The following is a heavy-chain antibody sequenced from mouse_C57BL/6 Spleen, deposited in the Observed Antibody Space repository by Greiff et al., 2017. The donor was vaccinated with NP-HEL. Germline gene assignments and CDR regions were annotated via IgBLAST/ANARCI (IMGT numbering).Heavy chain of an antibody. V-gene: IGHV5-4*03. CDR2: ISDGGSYT. J-gene: IGHJ2*01. D-gene: IGHD2-4*01. Sequence: EVKLVESGGGLVKPGGSLKLSCAASGFTFSSYAMSWVRQTPEKRLEWVATISDGGSYTYYPDNVKGRFTISRDNAKNNLYLQMSHLKSEDTAMYYCARRYDYDYFDYWGHSTTLTVSS. CDR1: GFTFSSYA. CDR3: ARRYDYDYFDY.